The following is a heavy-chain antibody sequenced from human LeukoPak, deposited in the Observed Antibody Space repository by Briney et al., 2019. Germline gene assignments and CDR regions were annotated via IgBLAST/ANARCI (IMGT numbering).Heavy chain of an antibody. J-gene: IGHJ4*02. CDR3: ARGPGGCSGGSCYHDY. CDR1: GYTFTTYD. CDR2: INTHTGDT. V-gene: IGHV1-18*01. D-gene: IGHD2-15*01. Sequence: ASVKVSCKASGYTFTTYDISWMRQAPGQGPEWMGWINTHTGDTKYGQKLQGRVTMTTDTSTSTAYMELRSLGSDDAAMYFCARGPGGCSGGSCYHDYWGQGTLVTVSS.